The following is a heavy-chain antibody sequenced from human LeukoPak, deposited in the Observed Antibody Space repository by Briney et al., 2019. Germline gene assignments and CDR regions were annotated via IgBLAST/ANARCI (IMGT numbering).Heavy chain of an antibody. CDR2: MNPNSGNT. V-gene: IGHV1-8*01. D-gene: IGHD2-2*01. CDR3: ARMDASGIINWFDP. Sequence: ASVKVSRKASGYSFTTYGINWVRQTTGQGLEWMGWMNPNSGNTGYAQNFQGRVTMTRNTSISTAYMELTSLRSEDTAVYYCARMDASGIINWFDPWGQGTLVIVSS. J-gene: IGHJ5*02. CDR1: GYSFTTYG.